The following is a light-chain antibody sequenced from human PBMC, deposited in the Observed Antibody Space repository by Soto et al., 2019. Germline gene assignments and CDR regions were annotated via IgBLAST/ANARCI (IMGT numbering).Light chain of an antibody. CDR2: WAS. CDR3: QQYESYPYT. J-gene: IGKJ2*01. V-gene: IGKV4-1*01. CDR1: QSVLYSSNNNNY. Sequence: DIVMTQSPDSLAVSLGERATINCKSSQSVLYSSNNNNYIAWYQQKPGQPPKLIIYWASTRESGVPDRFSGSGSGAHFTLTINSLQPEDFATYFCQQYESYPYTFGQGTKVDIK.